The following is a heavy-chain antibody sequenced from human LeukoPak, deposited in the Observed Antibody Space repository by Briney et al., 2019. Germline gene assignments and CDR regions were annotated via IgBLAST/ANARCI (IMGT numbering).Heavy chain of an antibody. CDR1: GGSISSYY. J-gene: IGHJ4*02. D-gene: IGHD3-22*01. Sequence: SETLSLTCTVSGGSISSYYWSWIRQPPGKGLEWMGYIYYSGSTNYNPSLKSRVTISVDTSKNQFSLKLSSVTAADTAVYYCARGDFYDSSGYFVYWGQGTLVSVSS. CDR2: IYYSGST. V-gene: IGHV4-59*01. CDR3: ARGDFYDSSGYFVY.